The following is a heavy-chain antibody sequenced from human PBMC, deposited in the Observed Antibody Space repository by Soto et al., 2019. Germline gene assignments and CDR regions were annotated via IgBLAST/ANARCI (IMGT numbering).Heavy chain of an antibody. CDR2: ISGSGGST. J-gene: IGHJ4*01. V-gene: IGHV3-23*01. Sequence: GSPKLSCSTSGFTFSNYAMSWVRQAPGKGLEWVSAISGSGGSTYYADSVNGRFTISRDNSNNTLYLQMNSLRAEDTAVYYFAKTEGTGDFDSWGHGTLVTGSS. D-gene: IGHD3-10*01. CDR1: GFTFSNYA. CDR3: AKTEGTGDFDS.